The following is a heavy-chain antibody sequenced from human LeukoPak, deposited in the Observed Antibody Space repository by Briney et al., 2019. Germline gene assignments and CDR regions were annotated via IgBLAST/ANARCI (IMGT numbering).Heavy chain of an antibody. Sequence: TSVKVSCKASGGTFSSYAISWVPQAPGQGLEWIGGIIRIFGAANYAQKFQGRVTITTDESTSTAYMELSSLRSEDTAVYYCASPGPSDGLKQYYDYVWGSYRLDYWGRGTLVTVSS. CDR2: IIRIFGAA. CDR1: GGTFSSYA. V-gene: IGHV1-69*05. D-gene: IGHD3-16*02. J-gene: IGHJ4*02. CDR3: ASPGPSDGLKQYYDYVWGSYRLDY.